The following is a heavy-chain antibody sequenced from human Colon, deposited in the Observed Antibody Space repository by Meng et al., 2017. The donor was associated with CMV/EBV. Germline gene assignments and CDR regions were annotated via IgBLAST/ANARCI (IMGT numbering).Heavy chain of an antibody. V-gene: IGHV3-30*02. J-gene: IGHJ6*02. CDR2: IRYDGSNK. D-gene: IGHD3-10*01. CDR1: GFTFSSYG. CDR3: AKEEYYYGSGSYYTATYYYYYGMDV. Sequence: GESLKISCAASGFTFSSYGMHWVRQAPGKRLEWVAFIRYDGSNKYYADSVKGRFTISRDNSKNTLYLQMNSLRAEDTAVYYCAKEEYYYGSGSYYTATYYYYYGMDVWGQGTLVTVSS.